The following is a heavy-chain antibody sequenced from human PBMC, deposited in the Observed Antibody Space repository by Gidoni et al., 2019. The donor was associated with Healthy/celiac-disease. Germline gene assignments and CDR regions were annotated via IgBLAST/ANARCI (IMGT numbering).Heavy chain of an antibody. V-gene: IGHV1-18*01. D-gene: IGHD2-2*01. CDR3: ARDGDCSSTSCYLSTVYYYYGMDV. CDR2: ISAYKCNT. CDR1: GYTFISYG. Sequence: QVQLVQSGAEVKKPGASVKVSCKASGYTFISYGISWGRQAPGQGLEWMGWISAYKCNTNYAQKLQGRVTMTTDTSTSTAYMELRSLRSDDTAVYYCARDGDCSSTSCYLSTVYYYYGMDVWGQGTTVTVSS. J-gene: IGHJ6*02.